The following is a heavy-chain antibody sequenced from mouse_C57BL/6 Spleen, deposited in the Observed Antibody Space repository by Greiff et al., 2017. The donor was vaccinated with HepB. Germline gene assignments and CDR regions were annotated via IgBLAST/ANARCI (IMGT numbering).Heavy chain of an antibody. CDR2: IYPRDGST. Sequence: VKLQESGPELVKPGASVKLSCKASGYTFTSYDINWVKQRPGQGLEWIGWIYPRDGSTKYNEKFKGKATLTVDTSSSTAYMELHSLTSEDSAVYFCARAGQLRLRYAMDYWGQGTSVTVSS. V-gene: IGHV1-85*01. CDR3: ARAGQLRLRYAMDY. CDR1: GYTFTSYD. J-gene: IGHJ4*01. D-gene: IGHD3-2*02.